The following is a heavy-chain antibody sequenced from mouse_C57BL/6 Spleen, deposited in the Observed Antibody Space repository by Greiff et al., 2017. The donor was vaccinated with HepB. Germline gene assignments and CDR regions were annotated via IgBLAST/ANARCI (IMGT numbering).Heavy chain of an antibody. Sequence: EVQLQQSGPELVKPGDSVKISCKASGYSFTGYFMNWVMQSHGKSLEWIGRINPYNGDTFYNLKFKGKATLTVDKSSSTAHMELRSLTSEDSAVYYCAEEDYYGKEGFAYWGQGTLVTVSA. CDR1: GYSFTGYF. D-gene: IGHD1-1*02. J-gene: IGHJ3*01. CDR2: INPYNGDT. CDR3: AEEDYYGKEGFAY. V-gene: IGHV1-20*01.